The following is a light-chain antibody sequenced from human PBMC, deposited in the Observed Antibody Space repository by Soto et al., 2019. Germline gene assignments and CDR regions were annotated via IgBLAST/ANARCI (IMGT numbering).Light chain of an antibody. Sequence: DIQMTQSPSAMSASVGDRVTITCRASQGVNNYLAWFQQKPGKVPKRLIYAASSLQSGAPSRFSVTGSGIEFTPTISALQPDDSANYYCLQCNRYPWTVGQGTNVEIK. CDR1: QGVNNY. V-gene: IGKV1-17*03. CDR3: LQCNRYPWT. CDR2: AAS. J-gene: IGKJ1*01.